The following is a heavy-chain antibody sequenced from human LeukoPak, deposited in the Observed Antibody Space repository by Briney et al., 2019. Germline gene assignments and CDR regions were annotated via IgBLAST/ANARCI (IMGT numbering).Heavy chain of an antibody. CDR1: GLTFSNAW. J-gene: IGHJ4*02. Sequence: GGSLRLSCAVYGLTFSNAWMSWVRQAPGKGLEWVGRIKSTTVGGTTEYAAPVKGRFTISRDDSKNTVYLQMNSLKTEGTAVYYCTTGPGNSGYWGQGTLVTVSS. CDR3: TTGPGNSGY. CDR2: IKSTTVGGTT. D-gene: IGHD4-23*01. V-gene: IGHV3-15*01.